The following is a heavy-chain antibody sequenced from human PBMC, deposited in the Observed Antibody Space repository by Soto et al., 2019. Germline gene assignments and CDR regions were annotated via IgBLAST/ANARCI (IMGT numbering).Heavy chain of an antibody. CDR3: AKEKGPGIAAAGTRYYYYYGMDV. D-gene: IGHD6-13*01. J-gene: IGHJ6*02. CDR1: GFTFSSYG. CDR2: ISYDGSNK. V-gene: IGHV3-30*18. Sequence: GGSLRLSCAASGFTFSSYGMHWVRQAPGKGLEWVAVISYDGSNKYYADSVKGRFTISRDNSKNTLYLQMNSLRAEDTAVYYCAKEKGPGIAAAGTRYYYYYGMDVWGQGTTVTVSS.